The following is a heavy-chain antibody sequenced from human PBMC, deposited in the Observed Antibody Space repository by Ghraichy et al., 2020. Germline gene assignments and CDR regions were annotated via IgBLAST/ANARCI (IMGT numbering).Heavy chain of an antibody. CDR1: GGSFSGYY. CDR2: INHSGST. V-gene: IGHV4-34*01. Sequence: SETLSLTCAVYGGSFSGYYWSWIRQPPGTGLEWIGEINHSGSTNYNPSLKSRVTISVDTSKNQFSLKLSSVTAADTAVYYCARGSSYCSSTSCETGLFDYWGQGTLVTVSS. J-gene: IGHJ4*02. CDR3: ARGSSYCSSTSCETGLFDY. D-gene: IGHD2-2*01.